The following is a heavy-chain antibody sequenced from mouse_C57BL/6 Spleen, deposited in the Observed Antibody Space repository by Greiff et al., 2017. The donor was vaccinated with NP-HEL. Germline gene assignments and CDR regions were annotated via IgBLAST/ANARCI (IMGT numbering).Heavy chain of an antibody. J-gene: IGHJ2*01. D-gene: IGHD2-3*01. V-gene: IGHV1-26*01. CDR3: ARSYDCYPIDY. Sequence: EVQLQQSGPELVQPGASVKISCKASGSTFTDYYMTWVNQSPGKSLEWIGDINPNYGGTSYKHNLQGQSTVTVDKSHSTAYMELLSLTSEDSAVYYCARSYDCYPIDYWGQGTTLTVSS. CDR2: INPNYGGT. CDR1: GSTFTDYY.